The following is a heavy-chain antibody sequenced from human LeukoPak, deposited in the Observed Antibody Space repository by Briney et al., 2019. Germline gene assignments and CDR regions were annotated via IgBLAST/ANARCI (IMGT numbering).Heavy chain of an antibody. CDR1: GFTFSSYW. J-gene: IGHJ3*02. CDR2: IYSGGST. D-gene: IGHD4-23*01. V-gene: IGHV3-66*01. CDR3: ARERWRTFDI. Sequence: GGSLRLSCAASGFTFSSYWMSWVRQAPGKGLEWVSVIYSGGSTYYADSVKGRFTISRDNSKNTLYLQMNSLRAEDTAVYYCARERWRTFDIWGQGTMVTVSS.